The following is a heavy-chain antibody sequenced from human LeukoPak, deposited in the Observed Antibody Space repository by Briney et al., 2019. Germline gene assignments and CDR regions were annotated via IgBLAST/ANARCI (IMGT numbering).Heavy chain of an antibody. J-gene: IGHJ3*02. D-gene: IGHD6-13*01. V-gene: IGHV6-1*01. Sequence: SQTLSLTCAISGVSVSSNSTAWNWIRQSPSRGLEWLVSTYNRSKWYNDYAVSVKSRITINPDTSKNQLTLQLNSVTPEDTAVYYCARERYSSSWYAVGAFDIWGQGTMVTVSS. CDR1: GVSVSSNSTA. CDR3: ARERYSSSWYAVGAFDI. CDR2: TYNRSKWYN.